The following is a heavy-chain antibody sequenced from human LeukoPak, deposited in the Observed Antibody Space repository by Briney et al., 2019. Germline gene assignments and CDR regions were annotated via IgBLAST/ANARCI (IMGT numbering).Heavy chain of an antibody. CDR3: ARDLDHSGNYHTFDY. J-gene: IGHJ4*02. CDR1: GYTFTSYG. Sequence: ASVKVSCKASGYTFTSYGISWVRQAPGQGLEWMGWISAYNGNTNYAQKLQGRVTMTTDTSTSTAYMELRSLRSEDTGVYYCARDLDHSGNYHTFDYWGQGTLVTVSS. V-gene: IGHV1-18*01. CDR2: ISAYNGNT. D-gene: IGHD1-26*01.